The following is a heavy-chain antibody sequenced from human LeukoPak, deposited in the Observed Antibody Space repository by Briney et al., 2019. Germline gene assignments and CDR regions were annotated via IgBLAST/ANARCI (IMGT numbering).Heavy chain of an antibody. D-gene: IGHD6-13*01. CDR2: ISYSGST. J-gene: IGHJ3*02. Sequence: SETLSLTCTVSGGSISGYYWSWIRQPPGKGLEWVGYISYSGSTNYNPSLNSRVTISVDTSKNQFSLKLSSVTAADTAIYYCARDHSSSLGHAFDIWGQGTMVTVSS. CDR1: GGSISGYY. V-gene: IGHV4-59*01. CDR3: ARDHSSSLGHAFDI.